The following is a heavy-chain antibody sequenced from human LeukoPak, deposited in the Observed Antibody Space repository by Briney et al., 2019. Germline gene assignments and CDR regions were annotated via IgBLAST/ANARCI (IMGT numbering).Heavy chain of an antibody. J-gene: IGHJ3*02. V-gene: IGHV3-23*01. CDR3: AKAIVVVPARSAFDI. Sequence: GGSLRLSCAASGFTFSSYAMSWVRQAPGKELEWVSAISGSGGSTYYADSVKGRFTISRDNSKNTLYLQMNSLRAEDTAVYYCAKAIVVVPARSAFDIWGQGTMVTVSS. CDR2: ISGSGGST. D-gene: IGHD2-2*01. CDR1: GFTFSSYA.